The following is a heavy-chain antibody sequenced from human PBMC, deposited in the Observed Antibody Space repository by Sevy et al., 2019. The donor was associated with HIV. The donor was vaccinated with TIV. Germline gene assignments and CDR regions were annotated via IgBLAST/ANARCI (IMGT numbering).Heavy chain of an antibody. CDR1: GYTFTGYY. Sequence: ASVKVSCKASGYTFTGYYMHWVRQAPGQGLEWMGWINPNSGGTNYAQKFQGRVTMTRDTSISTAYMELSRLRSDDTAVYYCARDLGYYDSSGYLSPAFDIWGQVTMVTVSS. CDR2: INPNSGGT. J-gene: IGHJ3*02. D-gene: IGHD3-22*01. V-gene: IGHV1-2*02. CDR3: ARDLGYYDSSGYLSPAFDI.